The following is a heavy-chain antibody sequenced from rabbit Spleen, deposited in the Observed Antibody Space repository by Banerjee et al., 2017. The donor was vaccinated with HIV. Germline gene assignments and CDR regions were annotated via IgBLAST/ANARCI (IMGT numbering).Heavy chain of an antibody. CDR3: TRDSGSGPYIDGYFNL. D-gene: IGHD1-1*01. J-gene: IGHJ4*01. V-gene: IGHV1S45*01. CDR2: INMVTGKS. CDR1: GFSFSSSDY. Sequence: QEQLVESGGGLVKPEGSLTLTCKASGFSFSSSDYMCWVRLAPGKGLEWITCINMVTGKSVYASWAKGRFIMSRTSSTKVTLQMTSLTVADTATYFCTRDSGSGPYIDGYFNLWGQGTLVTVS.